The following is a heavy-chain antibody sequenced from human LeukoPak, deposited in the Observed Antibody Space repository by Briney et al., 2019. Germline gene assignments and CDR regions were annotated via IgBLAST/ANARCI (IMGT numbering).Heavy chain of an antibody. D-gene: IGHD6-13*01. CDR2: IHYSGSN. CDR3: ARETQGSSSWY. Sequence: PSETLSLTCSVSNGSLSTTYWRWIRQPPGKGLEWIGNIHYSGSNNYNTSLKSRVTISVDTPKNQFTLRLSSVTAADTAVYYCARETQGSSSWYWGRGTLVIVSS. CDR1: NGSLSTTY. J-gene: IGHJ4*02. V-gene: IGHV4-59*08.